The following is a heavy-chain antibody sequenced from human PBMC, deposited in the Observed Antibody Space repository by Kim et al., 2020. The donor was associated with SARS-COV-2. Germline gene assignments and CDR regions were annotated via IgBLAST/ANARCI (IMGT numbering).Heavy chain of an antibody. CDR3: ASGASHHYCGSGSPWNY. Sequence: SETLSLTCTVSGGSISSGGYYWSWIRQHPGKGLEWIGYIYYSGSTYYNPSLKSRVTISVDTSKNQFSLKLSSVTAADTAVYYCASGASHHYCGSGSPWNYWGQGTLVTVSS. J-gene: IGHJ4*02. CDR2: IYYSGST. CDR1: GGSISSGGYY. D-gene: IGHD3-10*01. V-gene: IGHV4-31*03.